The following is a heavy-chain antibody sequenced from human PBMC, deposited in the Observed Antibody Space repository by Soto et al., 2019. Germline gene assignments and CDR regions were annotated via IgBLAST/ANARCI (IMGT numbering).Heavy chain of an antibody. CDR3: ARGYFYYDSSGLGAFDI. V-gene: IGHV1-46*01. J-gene: IGHJ3*02. Sequence: ASVKVSCKASGYTFISQYMHCVRQAPGQGLEWMGIINPSGGSTNYAQKFQGRVTMTRDTSTSTLYMEMSSLRSEDTAVYYCARGYFYYDSSGLGAFDIWGQGTMVTVS. CDR2: INPSGGST. D-gene: IGHD3-22*01. CDR1: GYTFISQY.